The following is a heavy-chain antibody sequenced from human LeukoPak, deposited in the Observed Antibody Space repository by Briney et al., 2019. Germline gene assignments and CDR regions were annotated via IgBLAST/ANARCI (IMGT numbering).Heavy chain of an antibody. CDR1: GSTFSDYY. D-gene: IGHD3-3*01. CDR2: ISSSGSTI. V-gene: IGHV3-11*01. Sequence: GGSLRLSCAASGSTFSDYYMSWTRQAPGKGLEWVSYISSSGSTIYYADSVKGRFTISRDNAKNSLYLQMNSLRAEDTAVYYCAGSWYYDFWSGYFGIDAFDIWGQGTMVTVSS. CDR3: AGSWYYDFWSGYFGIDAFDI. J-gene: IGHJ3*02.